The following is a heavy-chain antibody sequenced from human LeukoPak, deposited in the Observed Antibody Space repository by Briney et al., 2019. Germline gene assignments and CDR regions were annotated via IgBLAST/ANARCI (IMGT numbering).Heavy chain of an antibody. V-gene: IGHV3-23*01. CDR1: GFTFSSYA. CDR3: AEDLAANYYYYGMDV. J-gene: IGHJ6*02. CDR2: ISGSGGST. D-gene: IGHD2-15*01. Sequence: GGSLRLSCAASGFTFSSYAMSWVRQAPGKGLEWVSAISGSGGSTYYADSVKGRFTISRDNSKNTLYLKMNSLRAEDTAVYYWAEDLAANYYYYGMDVWGQGTTVTVSS.